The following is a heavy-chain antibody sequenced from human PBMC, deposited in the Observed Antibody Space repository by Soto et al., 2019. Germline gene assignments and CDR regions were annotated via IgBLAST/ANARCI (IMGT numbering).Heavy chain of an antibody. CDR3: AGSREFDY. CDR1: CGSLIGATYS. V-gene: IGHV4-30-2*01. CDR2: IFPSGTT. Sequence: PSETLSLTCGFSCGSLIGATYSWNWIRQPPGKGLEWIGYIFPSGTTYYNPSLKSRVTISIDVSKNQFSLSPRSLTAADTAVYYCAGSREFDYWSQGTLVTVSS. J-gene: IGHJ4*02.